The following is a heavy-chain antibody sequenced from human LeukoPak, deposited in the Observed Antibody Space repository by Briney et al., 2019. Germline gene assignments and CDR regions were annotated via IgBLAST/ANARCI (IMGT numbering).Heavy chain of an antibody. D-gene: IGHD5-12*01. Sequence: SETLSLTCTVSGGSISSYYWSWIRQPPGKGLEWIGYIYYSGSTNYNPSLKSRVTISVDTSKYQFSLKLSSVTAADTAVYYCARGVVATILYDYWGQGTLVTVSS. V-gene: IGHV4-59*01. CDR1: GGSISSYY. J-gene: IGHJ4*02. CDR2: IYYSGST. CDR3: ARGVVATILYDY.